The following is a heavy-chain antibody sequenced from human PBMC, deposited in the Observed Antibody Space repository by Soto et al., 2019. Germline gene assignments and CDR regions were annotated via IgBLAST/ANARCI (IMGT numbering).Heavy chain of an antibody. CDR1: GGSISSYY. CDR3: ARGGGSGSYLGYYYYGMDV. V-gene: IGHV4-59*01. J-gene: IGHJ6*02. D-gene: IGHD3-10*01. Sequence: SETLSLTCTVSGGSISSYYWSWIRQPPGKGLEWIGYIYYSGSTNYNPSLKSRVTISVDTSKNQFSLKLSSVTAADTAVYYCARGGGSGSYLGYYYYGMDVWGQGTTVTVSS. CDR2: IYYSGST.